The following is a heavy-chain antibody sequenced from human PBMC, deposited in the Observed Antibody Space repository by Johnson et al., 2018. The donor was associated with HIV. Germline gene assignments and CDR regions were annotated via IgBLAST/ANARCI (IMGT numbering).Heavy chain of an antibody. Sequence: QLVESGGGVVQPGGSLRLSCAASGFTFSSYGMSWVRQAPGKGLEWVSGITGTGGSTYYADSVKGRFTISRDNSKNTLYLQMNSLRAEDTAVYYCASQVRGLRLGVDAFDIWGQGTLVTVSS. V-gene: IGHV3-23*04. CDR3: ASQVRGLRLGVDAFDI. CDR1: GFTFSSYG. CDR2: ITGTGGST. D-gene: IGHD5-12*01. J-gene: IGHJ3*02.